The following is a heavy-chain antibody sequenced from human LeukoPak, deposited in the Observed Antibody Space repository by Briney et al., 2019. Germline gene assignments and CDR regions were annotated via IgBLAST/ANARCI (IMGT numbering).Heavy chain of an antibody. V-gene: IGHV4-34*01. CDR3: ARGRDGRVPAAIRGYYYYYMDV. J-gene: IGHJ6*03. CDR2: INHSGST. CDR1: GWSFSGYY. Sequence: SETLSLTCAVYGWSFSGYYWSWIRQPPGKGLEWIGEINHSGSTNYNPSLKSRVTISVDTSKNQFSLKLSSVTAADTAVYYCARGRDGRVPAAIRGYYYYYMDVWGKGTTVTVSS. D-gene: IGHD2-2*01.